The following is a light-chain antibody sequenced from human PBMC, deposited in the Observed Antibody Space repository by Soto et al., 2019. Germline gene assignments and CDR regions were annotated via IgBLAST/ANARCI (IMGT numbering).Light chain of an antibody. CDR2: DVS. Sequence: QSALTQPASVSGSPGQSITISCTGTSSDVGDYNFVSWYQQHPGKVPKLMIYDVSNRPSGVSNRFSGSKSGNTASLTISGLQAEDEADYYCSSYTSRRTVVVFGGGTKLTVL. CDR1: SSDVGDYNF. V-gene: IGLV2-14*03. CDR3: SSYTSRRTVVV. J-gene: IGLJ2*01.